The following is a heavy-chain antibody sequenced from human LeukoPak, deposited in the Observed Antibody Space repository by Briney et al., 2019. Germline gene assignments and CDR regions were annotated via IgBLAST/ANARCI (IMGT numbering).Heavy chain of an antibody. J-gene: IGHJ4*02. CDR2: INSDGSST. Sequence: GGSLRLSCAASGFTFSSYWMYWVRQAPGKGLVWASRINSDGSSTSHADSVRGRFTISRDNTKNTLYLQMNSLRAEDTAVYYCVSPSNAYGSGSYYSFDYWGQGTMVTVSS. V-gene: IGHV3-74*01. CDR1: GFTFSSYW. D-gene: IGHD3-10*01. CDR3: VSPSNAYGSGSYYSFDY.